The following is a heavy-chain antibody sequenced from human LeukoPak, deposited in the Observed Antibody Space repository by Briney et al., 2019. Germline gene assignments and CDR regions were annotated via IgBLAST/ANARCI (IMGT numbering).Heavy chain of an antibody. Sequence: GGSLRLSCAASGFTFSNYGMSWVRQAPGQGLDWVSTISDSGGIACYADSVKGRFTISRDNSRSTLYLQMNSPRAEDTAEYYCAKDGGVNWGNWFDSWGQGTLVTVSS. CDR3: AKDGGVNWGNWFDS. D-gene: IGHD3-16*01. J-gene: IGHJ5*01. CDR2: ISDSGGIA. CDR1: GFTFSNYG. V-gene: IGHV3-23*01.